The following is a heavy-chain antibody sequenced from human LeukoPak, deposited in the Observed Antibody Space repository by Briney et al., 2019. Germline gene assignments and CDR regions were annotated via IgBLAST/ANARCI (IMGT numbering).Heavy chain of an antibody. CDR3: ARRGDFWSGSNYYMDV. CDR2: INHSGST. Sequence: SETLSLTCAVYGGSFSGYYWSWIRQPPGKGLEWIGEINHSGSTNYNPSLKSRVTISVDTSKNQFSLKLSSVTAADTAVYYCARRGDFWSGSNYYMDVWGKGTTVTVSS. V-gene: IGHV4-34*01. J-gene: IGHJ6*03. D-gene: IGHD3-3*01. CDR1: GGSFSGYY.